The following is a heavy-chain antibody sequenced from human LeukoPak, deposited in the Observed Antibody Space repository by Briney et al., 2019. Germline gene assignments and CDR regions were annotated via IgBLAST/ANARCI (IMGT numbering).Heavy chain of an antibody. CDR2: IYYSGST. CDR3: ARDNY. CDR1: GGSISSYY. Sequence: SETLSLTCTVSGGSISSYYWSWIRQPPGKGLEWIGYIYYSGSTNYNPSLKSRVTISVDTSKNQFSLKLSSVTAADTAVYYCARDNYWGQGTLVTVSS. J-gene: IGHJ4*02. V-gene: IGHV4-59*01.